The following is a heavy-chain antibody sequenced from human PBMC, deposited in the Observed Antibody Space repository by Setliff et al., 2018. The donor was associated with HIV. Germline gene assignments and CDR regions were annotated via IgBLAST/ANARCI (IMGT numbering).Heavy chain of an antibody. Sequence: GGSLRLSCAASGFTFSPHAMHWVRQAPGKGLEWMAIIWYDGVTKYYGDSVEGRFTISRDNSKNILYLQMNGLRVEDTAVYYCVGSPAEAASAAWDEAFDIWGQGTLVTVSS. V-gene: IGHV3-33*01. CDR2: IWYDGVTK. CDR3: VGSPAEAASAAWDEAFDI. CDR1: GFTFSPHA. D-gene: IGHD1-26*01. J-gene: IGHJ3*02.